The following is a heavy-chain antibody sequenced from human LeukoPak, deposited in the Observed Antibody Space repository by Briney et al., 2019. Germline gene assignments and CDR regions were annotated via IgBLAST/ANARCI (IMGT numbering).Heavy chain of an antibody. D-gene: IGHD1-26*01. V-gene: IGHV1-24*01. CDR3: ATYSAYSGSYYFDY. CDR1: GYTLTESS. CDR2: FDPEDGET. J-gene: IGHJ4*02. Sequence: ASVKVSCKVSGYTLTESSMHWVRQAPGKGLEWMGSFDPEDGETIYAQKFQGRVTMTEDTSTDTAYMELSSLRSEDTAVYYCATYSAYSGSYYFDYWGQGTLVTVSS.